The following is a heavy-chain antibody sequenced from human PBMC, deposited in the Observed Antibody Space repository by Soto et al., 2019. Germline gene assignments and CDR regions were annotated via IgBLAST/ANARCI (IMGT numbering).Heavy chain of an antibody. CDR2: IVVGSGNT. J-gene: IGHJ6*02. CDR1: GFTFTSSA. Sequence: ASVKVSCKASGFTFTSSAVQWVRQARGQRLEWIGWIVVGSGNTNYAQKFQGRVTITRDMSTSTAYMELSSLRSEDTAVYYCAAPNRYNWNLAYYYYGMDVWGQGTTVTVSS. CDR3: AAPNRYNWNLAYYYYGMDV. V-gene: IGHV1-58*01. D-gene: IGHD1-20*01.